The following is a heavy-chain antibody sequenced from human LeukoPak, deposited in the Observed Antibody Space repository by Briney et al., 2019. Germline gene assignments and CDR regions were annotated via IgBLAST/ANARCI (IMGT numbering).Heavy chain of an antibody. CDR1: GGSISSSSYY. D-gene: IGHD3-10*01. Sequence: SETLSLTCTVSGGSISSSSYYWGWIRQSPGKGLEWIGRIYYSGSTYYNPSLKSRVTISVDTSKNQFSLKLSSVTAADTAVYYCARLGGFYGSGSYYNPHFDYWGQGTLVTVSS. CDR3: ARLGGFYGSGSYYNPHFDY. CDR2: IYYSGST. V-gene: IGHV4-39*01. J-gene: IGHJ4*02.